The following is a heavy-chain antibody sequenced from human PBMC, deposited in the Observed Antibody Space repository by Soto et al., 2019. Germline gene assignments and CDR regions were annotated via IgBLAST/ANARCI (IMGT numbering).Heavy chain of an antibody. CDR1: GGSFSGYY. V-gene: IGHV4-34*01. Sequence: SETLSLTCAVYGGSFSGYYWSWIRQPPGKGLEWIGEINHSGSTNYNPSLKSRVTISVDTSKNQFSLKLSSVTAADTAVYYCERGGCFDYVGGGYRSGPRKYYFDYWGQEPLATVP. CDR3: ERGGCFDYVGGGYRSGPRKYYFDY. J-gene: IGHJ4*02. CDR2: INHSGST. D-gene: IGHD3-16*02.